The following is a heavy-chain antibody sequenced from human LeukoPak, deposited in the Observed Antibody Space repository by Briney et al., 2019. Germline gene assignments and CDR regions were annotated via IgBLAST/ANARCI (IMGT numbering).Heavy chain of an antibody. CDR2: ISGSGGNT. CDR3: ARAGALRPDY. J-gene: IGHJ4*02. Sequence: GGSLRLSCAASGFTFSSYWMSWVRQAPGKGLEWVSAISGSGGNTYYADSVKGRFTISRDNSKNTLFLQMYSLRAEDTAVYYCARAGALRPDYWGQGTLVTVSS. CDR1: GFTFSSYW. V-gene: IGHV3-23*01.